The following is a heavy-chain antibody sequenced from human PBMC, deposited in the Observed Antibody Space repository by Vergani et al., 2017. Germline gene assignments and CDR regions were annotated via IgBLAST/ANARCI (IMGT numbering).Heavy chain of an antibody. CDR3: ARDGDYGSGQWSYYGMDV. D-gene: IGHD3-10*01. Sequence: QVQLVQSGAEVKKPGSSVKVSCKASGGTFSSYAISWVRQAPGQGPEWMGRIIPIFGTANYAQKFQGRVTITADESTSTAYMELSSLRSEDTAVYYCARDGDYGSGQWSYYGMDVWGQGTTVTVSS. CDR2: IIPIFGTA. V-gene: IGHV1-69*18. CDR1: GGTFSSYA. J-gene: IGHJ6*02.